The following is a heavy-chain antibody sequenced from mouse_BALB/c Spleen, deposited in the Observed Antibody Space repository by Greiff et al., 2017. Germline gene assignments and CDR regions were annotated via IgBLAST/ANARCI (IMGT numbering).Heavy chain of an antibody. CDR1: GYTFTSYW. J-gene: IGHJ3*01. Sequence: QDQLQQPGAELVRPGASVKLSCKASGYTFTSYWINWVKQRPGQGLEWIGNIYPSDSYTNYNQKFKDKATLTVDKSSSTAYMQLSSPTSEDSAVYYCTRGDDYDSWFAYWGQGTLVTVSA. CDR2: IYPSDSYT. CDR3: TRGDDYDSWFAY. V-gene: IGHV1-69*02. D-gene: IGHD2-4*01.